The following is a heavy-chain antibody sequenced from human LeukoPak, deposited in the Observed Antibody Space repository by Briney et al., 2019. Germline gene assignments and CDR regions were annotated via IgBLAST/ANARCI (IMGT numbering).Heavy chain of an antibody. CDR1: GFTHSDYY. Sequence: GGSLRLSCVASGFTHSDYYMSWIRQAPGKGLEWGSYMSSSGRTIHYADSVKGRFTIYRDNAKNSLYLQMNSLRAEDTALYYCARLRRVWNDVEFVDSWGQGTLVTVSS. D-gene: IGHD1-1*01. V-gene: IGHV3-11*01. CDR2: MSSSGRTI. CDR3: ARLRRVWNDVEFVDS. J-gene: IGHJ4*02.